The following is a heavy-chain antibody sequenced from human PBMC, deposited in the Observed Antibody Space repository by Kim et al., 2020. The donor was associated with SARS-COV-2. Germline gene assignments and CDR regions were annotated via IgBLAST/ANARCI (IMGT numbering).Heavy chain of an antibody. Sequence: ASVKVSCKASGYTFTSYYMHWVRQAPGQGLEWMGIINPSGGSTSYAQKFQGRVTMTRDTSTSTVYMEPSSLRSEDTAVYYCARIRDDYIWGSYSYYFDYWGQGTLVTVSS. D-gene: IGHD3-16*01. CDR2: INPSGGST. J-gene: IGHJ4*02. CDR3: ARIRDDYIWGSYSYYFDY. CDR1: GYTFTSYY. V-gene: IGHV1-46*01.